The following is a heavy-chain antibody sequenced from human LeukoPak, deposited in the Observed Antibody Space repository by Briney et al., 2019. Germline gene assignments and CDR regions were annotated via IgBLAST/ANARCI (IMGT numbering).Heavy chain of an antibody. J-gene: IGHJ4*02. CDR2: INAVGSST. Sequence: GGSLRLSCAASGFTFSGYWMHWVRQAPGKGLGGVSHINAVGSSTMYADSVKGRFTISRDNAKNILYLQMNSLRAEDTAVYYCARDRDYRFAYCGQGPLVTASS. CDR3: ARDRDYRFAY. CDR1: GFTFSGYW. D-gene: IGHD4-11*01. V-gene: IGHV3-74*03.